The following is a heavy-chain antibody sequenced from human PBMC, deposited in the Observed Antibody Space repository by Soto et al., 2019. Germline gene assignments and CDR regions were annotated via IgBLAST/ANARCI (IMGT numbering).Heavy chain of an antibody. CDR3: AKDRDSSSGSVPDDAFDI. D-gene: IGHD6-13*01. J-gene: IGHJ3*02. V-gene: IGHV3-23*01. CDR1: GFTFSSYA. Sequence: GESLKISCAASGFTFSSYAMSWVRQAPGKGLEWVSAISGSGGSTYYADSGKGRFTISRDNSKNTLYLQMNSLRAEDTAVYYCAKDRDSSSGSVPDDAFDIWGQGTMVTVSS. CDR2: ISGSGGST.